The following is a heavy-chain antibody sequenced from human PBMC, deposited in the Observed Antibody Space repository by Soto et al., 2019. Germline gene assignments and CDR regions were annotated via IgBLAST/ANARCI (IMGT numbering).Heavy chain of an antibody. CDR2: ISPYNGNT. Sequence: ASVKVSCKASGYTITAHLLHWVRQAPGQGLEWMGWISPYNGNTKYAQNFQGRVTMTTDTSTYTAYMEVRGLRSDDPAVYYCARDFGSDLSAPGAVFDYWGQGTLVTVSS. J-gene: IGHJ4*02. D-gene: IGHD3-3*01. CDR1: GYTITAHL. CDR3: ARDFGSDLSAPGAVFDY. V-gene: IGHV1-18*04.